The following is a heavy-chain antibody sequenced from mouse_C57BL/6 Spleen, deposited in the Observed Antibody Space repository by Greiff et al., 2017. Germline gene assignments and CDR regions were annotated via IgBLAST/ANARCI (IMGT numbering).Heavy chain of an antibody. D-gene: IGHD2-3*01. Sequence: VQLQQSGPELVKPGASVKISCKASGYSFTGYYMNWVKQSPEKSLEWIGEINPSTGGTTYNQKFKAKASLTVDTSSSTAYMQLQSLTSEDSAFYYWARKGWLLRYFDVWGAGTTVTVSS. J-gene: IGHJ1*01. CDR3: ARKGWLLRYFDV. CDR1: GYSFTGYY. CDR2: INPSTGGT. V-gene: IGHV1-42*01.